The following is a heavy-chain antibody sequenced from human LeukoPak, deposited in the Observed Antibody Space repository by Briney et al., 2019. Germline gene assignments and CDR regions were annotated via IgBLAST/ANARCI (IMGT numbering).Heavy chain of an antibody. D-gene: IGHD2-21*01. Sequence: SETLSLTCAVSGGSISSGGYYWSWIRQPAGKGLEWIGHIYTSGSTNYNPSLKSRVTISVDTSKNQFSLKLSSVAAADTAVYYCASTYSSWYYYYMDVWGKGTTVTVSS. CDR1: GGSISSGGYY. J-gene: IGHJ6*03. V-gene: IGHV4-61*09. CDR2: IYTSGST. CDR3: ASTYSSWYYYYMDV.